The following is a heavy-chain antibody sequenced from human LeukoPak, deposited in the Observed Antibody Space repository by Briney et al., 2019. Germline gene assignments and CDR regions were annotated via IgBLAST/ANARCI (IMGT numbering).Heavy chain of an antibody. CDR3: ARDPNGDYIGAFDM. CDR2: IRGGGSA. Sequence: GGSLRLSCTASGFTFSAYAMMWVRQAPGKGPEWVSAIRGGGSAFYADSVKGRFTISRDNSKYTLFLQMNSLRAEGTAVYYCARDPNGDYIGAFDMWGPGTMVTVSS. V-gene: IGHV3-23*01. CDR1: GFTFSAYA. D-gene: IGHD4-17*01. J-gene: IGHJ3*02.